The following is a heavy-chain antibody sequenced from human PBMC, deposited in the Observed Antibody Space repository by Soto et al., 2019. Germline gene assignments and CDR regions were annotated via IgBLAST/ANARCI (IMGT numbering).Heavy chain of an antibody. Sequence: GALRLSCAVSGFNLTDYALSWVRQAPGKGLEWVATISGIGGSTYLADSVKGRLSISRDNSKNTVSLLMNSLRAEDTAVYFCARGSSGYISSWYYFDYWGRGTLVTVSP. V-gene: IGHV3-23*01. D-gene: IGHD6-13*01. J-gene: IGHJ4*02. CDR2: ISGIGGST. CDR3: ARGSSGYISSWYYFDY. CDR1: GFNLTDYA.